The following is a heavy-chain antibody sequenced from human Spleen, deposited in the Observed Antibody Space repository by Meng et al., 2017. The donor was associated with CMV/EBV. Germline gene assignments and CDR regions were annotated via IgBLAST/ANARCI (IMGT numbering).Heavy chain of an antibody. D-gene: IGHD3-3*01. CDR1: GFTVSSNY. Sequence: GGSLRLSCAASGFTVSSNYMSWVRQAPGKGLEWVSYITSSGRTIHYADSVKGRFTVSRDNAKNSLYLQMNSLRAEDTAVYYCARDVRIPIFSAPSAVFEYWGQGTLVTVSS. CDR2: ITSSGRTI. J-gene: IGHJ4*02. V-gene: IGHV3-11*04. CDR3: ARDVRIPIFSAPSAVFEY.